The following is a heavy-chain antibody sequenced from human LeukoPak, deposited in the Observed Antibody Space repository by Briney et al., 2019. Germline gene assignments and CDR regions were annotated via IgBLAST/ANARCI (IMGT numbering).Heavy chain of an antibody. D-gene: IGHD5-12*01. J-gene: IGHJ5*02. CDR3: ARLGYSGYDYRNNWFDP. Sequence: LGESLKISCKGSGYSFTSYWIGWVRQMPGKGLEWMGIIYPGDSDTRYSPSFQGQVTISADKSISTAYLQWSSLKASDTAMYYCARLGYSGYDYRNNWFDPWGQGTLVTVSS. CDR2: IYPGDSDT. CDR1: GYSFTSYW. V-gene: IGHV5-51*01.